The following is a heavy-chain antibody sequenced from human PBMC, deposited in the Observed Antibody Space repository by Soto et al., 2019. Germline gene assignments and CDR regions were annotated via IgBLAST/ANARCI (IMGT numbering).Heavy chain of an antibody. J-gene: IGHJ5*02. CDR2: IIPIFASS. CDR3: AKDVGFQQLLFVFET. V-gene: IGHV1-69*01. D-gene: IGHD6-13*01. CDR1: GGTFSNFG. Sequence: QVQLVQSGAEVKKPGSSVRVSCKASGGTFSNFGFSWVRQAPGQGLEWMGGIIPIFASSNYAQKFQGRLTITAVESTSTAYMDLSGLRSEDTAVYFCAKDVGFQQLLFVFETWGQGTLVTVSS.